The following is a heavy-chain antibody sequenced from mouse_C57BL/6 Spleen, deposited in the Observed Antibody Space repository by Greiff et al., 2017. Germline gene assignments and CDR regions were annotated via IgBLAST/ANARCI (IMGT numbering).Heavy chain of an antibody. V-gene: IGHV1-55*01. D-gene: IGHD3-2*02. CDR2: IYPGSGST. J-gene: IGHJ4*01. CDR3: ARCEAQATRPYYAMDY. CDR1: GYTFTSYW. Sequence: QVQLQQPGAELVKPGASVKMSCKASGYTFTSYWITWVKQRPGQGLEWIGDIYPGSGSTNYNEKFKSKATLTVDTSSSTAYMQLSSLTSEDSAVYYCARCEAQATRPYYAMDYWGQGTSVTVSS.